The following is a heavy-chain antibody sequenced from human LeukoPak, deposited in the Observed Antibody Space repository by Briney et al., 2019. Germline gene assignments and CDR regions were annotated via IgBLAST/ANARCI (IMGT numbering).Heavy chain of an antibody. V-gene: IGHV3-30*02. Sequence: PGGSLRLSCAASGFIFSGYGMHWVRQAPGKGLEWVSFIRYDGSNKYYVDSVKGRFTISRDNAKNSLYLQMNSLRAEDTAVYYCARDKIVGATHFDYWGQGTLVTVSS. J-gene: IGHJ4*02. CDR1: GFIFSGYG. CDR2: IRYDGSNK. D-gene: IGHD1-26*01. CDR3: ARDKIVGATHFDY.